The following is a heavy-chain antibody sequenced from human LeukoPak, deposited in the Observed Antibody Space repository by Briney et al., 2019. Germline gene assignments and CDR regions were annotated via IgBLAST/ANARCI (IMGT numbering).Heavy chain of an antibody. J-gene: IGHJ5*02. CDR3: ARDHHDKITMVRGVTNWFDP. D-gene: IGHD3-10*01. CDR1: GYTFTSYG. CDR2: ISAYNGNT. V-gene: IGHV1-18*01. Sequence: GASVKVSCKASGYTFTSYGISWVRQAPGQGLEWMGWISAYNGNTNYAQELQGRVTMTTDTSTSTAYMELRSLRSDDTAVYYCARDHHDKITMVRGVTNWFDPWGQGTLVTVSS.